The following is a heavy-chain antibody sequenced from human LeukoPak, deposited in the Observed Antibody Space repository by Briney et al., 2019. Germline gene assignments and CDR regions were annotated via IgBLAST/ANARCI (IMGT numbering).Heavy chain of an antibody. CDR1: GGSISSGGYY. D-gene: IGHD6-6*01. J-gene: IGHJ3*02. Sequence: SETLSLTCTVSGGSISSGGYYWSWIRQHPGKGLEWIGYIYYSGSTYYNPSLESRVTISVDTSKNQFSLKLSSVTAADTAVYYCARFSPRPSAFDIWGQGTMVTVSS. CDR3: ARFSPRPSAFDI. V-gene: IGHV4-31*03. CDR2: IYYSGST.